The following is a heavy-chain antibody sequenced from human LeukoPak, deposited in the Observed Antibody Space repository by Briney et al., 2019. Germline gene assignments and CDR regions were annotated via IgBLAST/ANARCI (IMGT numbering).Heavy chain of an antibody. CDR3: ARRLSSSSSNWFDP. D-gene: IGHD6-6*01. CDR2: IYYSGST. V-gene: IGHV4-59*08. CDR1: GGSITSYS. Sequence: TSSETLSLTRTVSGGSITSYSWNWIRQPPGKGLEWIGYIYYSGSTNYNPSLKSRVTISVDTSKNRISLNLSSVTAADTAVYYCARRLSSSSSNWFDPWGQGTLVTVSS. J-gene: IGHJ5*02.